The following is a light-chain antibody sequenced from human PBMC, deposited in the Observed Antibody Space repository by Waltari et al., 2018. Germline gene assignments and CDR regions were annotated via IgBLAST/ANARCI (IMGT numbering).Light chain of an antibody. V-gene: IGKV1-5*03. CDR2: KAS. Sequence: DIQMTQPPSSLSASVGDRVTITCRASQTISSWLTWYQQKPGKAPKLLIYKASTVESGVPSRFGGSGSGTEFTVTISSLQPGDFANYYCQQFNSFPWTFGHGTKVEIK. CDR3: QQFNSFPWT. CDR1: QTISSW. J-gene: IGKJ1*01.